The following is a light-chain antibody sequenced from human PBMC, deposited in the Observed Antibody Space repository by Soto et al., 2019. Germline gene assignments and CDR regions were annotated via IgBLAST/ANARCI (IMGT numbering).Light chain of an antibody. CDR2: EVS. J-gene: IGLJ1*01. CDR1: SSDVGGYNY. V-gene: IGLV2-14*01. Sequence: QSALTQPASVSGSPGQSITISCTGTSSDVGGYNYVSWYQQHPGKAPQFMIYEVSNRPSGVSNRFSGSKSGNTASLTISGLQAEDEADYDCTSYRSSSTLGVFGTGTKLTVL. CDR3: TSYRSSSTLGV.